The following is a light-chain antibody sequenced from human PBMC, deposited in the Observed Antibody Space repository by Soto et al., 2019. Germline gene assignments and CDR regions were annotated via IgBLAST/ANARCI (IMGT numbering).Light chain of an antibody. J-gene: IGLJ1*01. CDR1: SSDVGGYDY. Sequence: QSALTQPASVSGSPGQSITISCTGTSSDVGGYDYVSWYQLHPGKAPKLMVFEVNNRPSGVSYRFSGSKSGNTASLTISGLQAEDEADYFCSSYSFSTAYLFGTGTRSPS. V-gene: IGLV2-14*01. CDR2: EVN. CDR3: SSYSFSTAYL.